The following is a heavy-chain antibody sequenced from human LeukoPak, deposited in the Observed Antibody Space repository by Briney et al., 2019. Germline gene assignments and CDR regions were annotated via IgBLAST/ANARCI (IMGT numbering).Heavy chain of an antibody. CDR2: ISGSGGST. CDR1: GFIFSSYA. V-gene: IGHV3-23*01. J-gene: IGHJ4*02. D-gene: IGHD2-21*02. Sequence: GGSLRLSCAASGFIFSSYAMSWVRQAPGKGLEWVSTISGSGGSTYYADSVKGRFTISRDNSKNTVYLQMNSLRAEDTAVYYCARSCGGDCYSDYWGQGTLVTVSS. CDR3: ARSCGGDCYSDY.